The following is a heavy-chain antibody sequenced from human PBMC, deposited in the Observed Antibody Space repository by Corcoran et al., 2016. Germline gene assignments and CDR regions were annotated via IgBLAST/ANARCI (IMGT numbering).Heavy chain of an antibody. J-gene: IGHJ4*02. D-gene: IGHD3-22*01. CDR2: ISYDGSNK. CDR1: GFTFSSYG. CDR3: AVGRTYYYDSSGYFDY. Sequence: QVQLVESGGGVVQPGRSLRLSCAASGFTFSSYGMHWVRQAPGKGLEWVAVISYDGSNKYFADSVKGRFTISRDNSKNTLDLQMNSLRAEDTAVYYCAVGRTYYYDSSGYFDYWGQGTLVTVSS. V-gene: IGHV3-30*03.